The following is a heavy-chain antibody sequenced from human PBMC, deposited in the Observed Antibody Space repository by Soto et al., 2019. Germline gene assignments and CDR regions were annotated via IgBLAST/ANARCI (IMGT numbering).Heavy chain of an antibody. V-gene: IGHV3-23*01. CDR2: VSDSGST. CDR1: GFTFSNHA. Sequence: EVQLLESGGALVQPGGSLRLSCAASGFTFSNHAMNWVRQAPGKGLEWVSTVSDSGSTYYADSIKGRFTISRDHSNNRLNLRMNSLRAEDTAVYYYARDPGGHYCTSTSCLYFFDHWGQGTLVIVSS. CDR3: ARDPGGHYCTSTSCLYFFDH. D-gene: IGHD2-2*01. J-gene: IGHJ4*02.